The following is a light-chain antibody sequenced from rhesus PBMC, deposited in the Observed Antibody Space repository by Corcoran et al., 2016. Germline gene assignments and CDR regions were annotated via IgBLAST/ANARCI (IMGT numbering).Light chain of an antibody. V-gene: IGKV1-69*01. CDR2: SAS. CDR3: HQHNISPPT. CDR1: QGISNW. Sequence: DIQMTQSPSSLSASVGDRVTISCRASQGISNWLAWYQQKPGKAPNLLIYSASNLETGGPSRVSVSGSGTDLTLTLSSLQPEDVATYYGHQHNISPPTFGGGTKVEIK. J-gene: IGKJ4*01.